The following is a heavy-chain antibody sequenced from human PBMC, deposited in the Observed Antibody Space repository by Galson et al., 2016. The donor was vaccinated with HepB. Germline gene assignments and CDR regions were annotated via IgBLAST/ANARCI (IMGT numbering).Heavy chain of an antibody. V-gene: IGHV3-23*01. D-gene: IGHD5-18*01. CDR2: ISGSGGNT. Sequence: LRLSCAASGFTSSSYAMSWVRQAPGKGLEWVSAISGSGGNTYYADSVKGRFTISRDNSKNTLYLQMNSLRAEDTAVYYCATPRGYSYGYWDDTTTDYWGQGTLVTVSS. J-gene: IGHJ4*02. CDR1: GFTSSSYA. CDR3: ATPRGYSYGYWDDTTTDY.